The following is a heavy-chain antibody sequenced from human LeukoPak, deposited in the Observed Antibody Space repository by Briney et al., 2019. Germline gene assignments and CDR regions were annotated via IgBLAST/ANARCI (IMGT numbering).Heavy chain of an antibody. J-gene: IGHJ4*02. CDR2: IGAGGSKT. Sequence: GGSLRLSCAASGFTFSSFAMSWVRQAPGKGLEWVSIIGAGGSKTYYADSVKGRFTISRDNSKNTLYLQMNSLRAEDTAVYYCAKAGTGDKRYYFDYWGQGTLVTVSS. CDR3: AKAGTGDKRYYFDY. D-gene: IGHD7-27*01. CDR1: GFTFSSFA. V-gene: IGHV3-23*01.